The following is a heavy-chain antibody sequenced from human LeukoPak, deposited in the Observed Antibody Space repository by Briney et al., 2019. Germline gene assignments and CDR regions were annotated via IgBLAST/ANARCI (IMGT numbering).Heavy chain of an antibody. CDR1: GGTFSNYA. Sequence: ASVKVSCKXSGGTFSNYAINWVRQAPRQGLEWMGRIIPIFCTINYPQKFQGRVTIITDEFTSPAYMELSSLRSEDTAMYYCARDKDTYGDQGVYFDYWGQGALVTVSS. CDR3: ARDKDTYGDQGVYFDY. CDR2: IIPIFCTI. V-gene: IGHV1-69*05. D-gene: IGHD4-17*01. J-gene: IGHJ4*02.